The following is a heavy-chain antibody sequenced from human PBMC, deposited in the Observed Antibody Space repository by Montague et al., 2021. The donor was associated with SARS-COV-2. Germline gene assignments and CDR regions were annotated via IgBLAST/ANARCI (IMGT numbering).Heavy chain of an antibody. D-gene: IGHD3-9*01. CDR2: IYWDDDK. V-gene: IGHV2-70*11. CDR3: ARRTCDIFTGYGYGMDF. J-gene: IGHJ6*02. Sequence: PALVKPTQTLTLTCTFSGFSLSTSGMCVGWIRQPPGKALEWLARIYWDDDKYYSTSLKTRLPIPKDPSKNQVVLTMTNMDPVDIATYYCARRTCDIFTGYGYGMDFWGQGTTVTVSS. CDR1: GFSLSTSGMC.